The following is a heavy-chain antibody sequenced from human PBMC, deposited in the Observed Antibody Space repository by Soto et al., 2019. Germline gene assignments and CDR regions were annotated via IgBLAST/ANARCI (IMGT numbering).Heavy chain of an antibody. CDR1: GYSFTSYW. CDR2: IDPSDSYT. CDR3: ARQGIKYCTNGVCYYYYGMDV. V-gene: IGHV5-10-1*01. J-gene: IGHJ6*02. Sequence: GESLKISCNGSGYSFTSYWISWVRQMPGKGLEWMGRIDPSDSYTNYSPSFQGHVTISADKSISTAYLQWSSLKASDTAMYYCARQGIKYCTNGVCYYYYGMDVWGQGTTVTVSS. D-gene: IGHD2-8*01.